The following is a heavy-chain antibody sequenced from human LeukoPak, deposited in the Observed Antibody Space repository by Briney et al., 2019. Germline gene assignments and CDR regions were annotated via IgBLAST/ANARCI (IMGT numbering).Heavy chain of an antibody. Sequence: ASVKVSCKASGYTFTSYYMHWVRQAPGQGLEWMGIINPSGGSTSYAQKFQGRVTTTRDTSTSTVYMELSSLRSEDTAVYYCAGGGATNMFLQDWFDPWGQGTLVTVSS. V-gene: IGHV1-46*01. D-gene: IGHD1-26*01. CDR2: INPSGGST. CDR3: AGGGATNMFLQDWFDP. J-gene: IGHJ5*02. CDR1: GYTFTSYY.